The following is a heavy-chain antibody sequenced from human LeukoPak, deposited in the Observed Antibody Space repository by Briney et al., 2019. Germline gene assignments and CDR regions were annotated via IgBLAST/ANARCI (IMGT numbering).Heavy chain of an antibody. Sequence: PETLSLTCTVSGGSASSGSYCWGWIRQPPGKGLEWIWYIYFHGSTNYNPSLKTRVPISVATSKNQFSLKLSSLTAPDTAVYYCARDLLYCSSTSCGVVDGMDVWGKGSTVTAAS. V-gene: IGHV4-61*01. CDR3: ARDLLYCSSTSCGVVDGMDV. J-gene: IGHJ6*01. D-gene: IGHD2-2*01. CDR1: GGSASSGSYC. CDR2: IYFHGST.